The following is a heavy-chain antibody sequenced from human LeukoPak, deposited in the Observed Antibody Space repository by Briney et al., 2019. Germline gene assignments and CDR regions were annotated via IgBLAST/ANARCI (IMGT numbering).Heavy chain of an antibody. CDR3: ARDVEVATFSYYFDY. J-gene: IGHJ4*02. Sequence: ASVKVSCKASGYTFTGYYIHWVRQAPGQGLEWMGWINPNSGGTNYAQKFQGWVTMTRDTSISTAYMELSRLRSDDTAVYYCARDVEVATFSYYFDYWGQGTLVTVSS. CDR2: INPNSGGT. CDR1: GYTFTGYY. D-gene: IGHD5-24*01. V-gene: IGHV1-2*04.